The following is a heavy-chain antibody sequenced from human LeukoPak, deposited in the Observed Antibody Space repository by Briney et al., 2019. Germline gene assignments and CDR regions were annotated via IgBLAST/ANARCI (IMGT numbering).Heavy chain of an antibody. CDR3: ARIRVGALDY. Sequence: GGSLRPSCAASGFTFSSYAMAWVRQAPGKGLEWVSTISGSSTTTYYADSVKGRFTISRDNAKNSLYLQMNSLRAEDTAVYYCARIRVGALDYWGQGTLVTVSS. J-gene: IGHJ4*02. CDR2: ISGSSTTT. V-gene: IGHV3-23*01. CDR1: GFTFSSYA. D-gene: IGHD1-26*01.